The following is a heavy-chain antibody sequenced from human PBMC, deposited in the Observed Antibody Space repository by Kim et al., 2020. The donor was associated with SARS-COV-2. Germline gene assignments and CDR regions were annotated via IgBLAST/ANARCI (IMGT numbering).Heavy chain of an antibody. J-gene: IGHJ6*02. D-gene: IGHD2-2*01. CDR1: GYTFTSYA. CDR3: ARGGGYCSSTSCLDLIAAPWGMDV. Sequence: ASVKVSCKASGYTFTSYAMHWVRQAPGQRLEWMGWINAGNGNTKYSKKFQGRVTITRDTSASTAYMEQSSLRTEDTAVYYCARGGGYCSSTSCLDLIAAPWGMDVWGQGTTVTVSS. CDR2: INAGNGNT. V-gene: IGHV1-3*01.